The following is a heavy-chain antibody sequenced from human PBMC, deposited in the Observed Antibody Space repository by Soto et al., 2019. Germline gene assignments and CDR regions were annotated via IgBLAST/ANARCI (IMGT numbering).Heavy chain of an antibody. CDR2: IYYSGST. V-gene: IGHV4-59*08. J-gene: IGHJ4*02. CDR1: GGSISSYY. Sequence: SETLSLTCTVSGGSISSYYWSWIRQPPGKGLEWIGYIYYSGSTNYNPSLKSRVTISVDTSKNQFSLKLSSVTAADTAVYYCARVSRPLHYDILTGYLNFDPVVTAIPFDYWGQGTLVTVS. D-gene: IGHD3-9*01. CDR3: ARVSRPLHYDILTGYLNFDPVVTAIPFDY.